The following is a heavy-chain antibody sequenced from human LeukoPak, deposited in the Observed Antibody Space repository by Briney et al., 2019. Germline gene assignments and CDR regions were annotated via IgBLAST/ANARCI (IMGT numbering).Heavy chain of an antibody. CDR2: IYYSGST. CDR1: GGSISSDH. J-gene: IGHJ2*01. D-gene: IGHD1-26*01. V-gene: IGHV4-59*01. Sequence: SETLSLTCTVSGGSISSDHWSWIRQPPGKGLEWIGNIYYSGSTNYNPSLKSRVTISVDTSKNQFSLNLNSVTAADTAVYYCARELSGSYYEVDLWGRGTLVTVSP. CDR3: ARELSGSYYEVDL.